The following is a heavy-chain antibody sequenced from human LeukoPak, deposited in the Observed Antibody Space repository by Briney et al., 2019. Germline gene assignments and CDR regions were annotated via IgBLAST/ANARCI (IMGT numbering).Heavy chain of an antibody. Sequence: GASAKVSCKTSGYSFTAYYMHWVRQAPGQGFEWVGRINPKSGDTDYTQKFQGRVTMTRDTSISTAYMEVRRLRSDDTAVYYCATLPTARSWGQGTLVTVSS. CDR1: GYSFTAYY. V-gene: IGHV1-2*06. J-gene: IGHJ5*02. CDR2: INPKSGDT. D-gene: IGHD2-21*02. CDR3: ATLPTARS.